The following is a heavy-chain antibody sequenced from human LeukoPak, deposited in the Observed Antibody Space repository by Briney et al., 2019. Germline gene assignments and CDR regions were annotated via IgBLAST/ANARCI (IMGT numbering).Heavy chain of an antibody. CDR1: GFTFNRHW. CDR2: SNSDGSST. V-gene: IGHV3-74*01. J-gene: IGHJ5*02. D-gene: IGHD6-19*01. Sequence: AGSLRLSCAASGFTFNRHWMHWVRHAPGKGLVWVSRSNSDGSSTVYADSVKGRFTISRDNAKNTLYLQMNNLRAEDTAVYYCARGAGIYYTTGWTGWFDPWGQGTLVTVTS. CDR3: ARGAGIYYTTGWTGWFDP.